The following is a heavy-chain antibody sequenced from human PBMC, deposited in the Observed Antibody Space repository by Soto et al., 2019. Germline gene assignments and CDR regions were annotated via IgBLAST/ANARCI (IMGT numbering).Heavy chain of an antibody. CDR1: GFTFSNYG. J-gene: IGHJ4*02. V-gene: IGHV3-33*01. CDR2: IWYDGNNK. Sequence: PGGSLRLSCAASGFTFSNYGMHWVRQAPGKGLEWVAVIWYDGNNKYYADSVKGRFTISRDSSKNTLYLQMNSLRPEDTAVYYCARDPGLTRYYFVYWGQGTLVTVSS. CDR3: ARDPGLTRYYFVY.